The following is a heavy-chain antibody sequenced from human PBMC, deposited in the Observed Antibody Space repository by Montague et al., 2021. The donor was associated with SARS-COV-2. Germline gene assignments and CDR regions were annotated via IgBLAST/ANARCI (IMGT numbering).Heavy chain of an antibody. CDR2: IYYSGST. J-gene: IGHJ4*02. V-gene: IGHV4-39*01. CDR1: GGSISSSSYH. Sequence: SETLSLTCIVSGGSISSSSYHWGLLRQPPGKGLEWIGTIYYSGSTYYHPSLKSRVTISVDTSKNQFSLMLSSVTAADTAVYYCARLRYYGGNSGFQGLVDYWGQGAPATVSS. D-gene: IGHD4-23*01. CDR3: ARLRYYGGNSGFQGLVDY.